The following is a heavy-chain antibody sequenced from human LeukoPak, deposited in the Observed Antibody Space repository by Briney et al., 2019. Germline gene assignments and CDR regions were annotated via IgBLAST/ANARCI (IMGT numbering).Heavy chain of an antibody. CDR1: GYTFTGYY. CDR3: ARDHVAARFNWFDP. CDR2: INPNSGGT. Sequence: GASVKVSCKASGYTFTGYYMHWVRQAPGQGLEWMGWINPNSGGTNYAQKFQGRVTMTRDTSISTAYVELSRLRSDDTAVYYCARDHVAARFNWFDPWGQGTLVTVSS. J-gene: IGHJ5*02. D-gene: IGHD6-6*01. V-gene: IGHV1-2*02.